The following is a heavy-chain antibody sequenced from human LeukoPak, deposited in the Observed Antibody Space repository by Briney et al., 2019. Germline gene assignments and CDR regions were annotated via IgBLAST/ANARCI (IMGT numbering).Heavy chain of an antibody. CDR1: GFTFSSYS. D-gene: IGHD6-6*01. J-gene: IGHJ6*02. V-gene: IGHV3-48*01. Sequence: GGSLRLSCAVSGFTFSSYSMNWVRQAPGKGLEWVSYISSSSSTIYYADSVKGRFTISRDNAKNSLYLQMNSLRAEDTAVYYCARDWGIAARPVGYYYYCGTDVWGQGTTVTVSS. CDR2: ISSSSSTI. CDR3: ARDWGIAARPVGYYYYCGTDV.